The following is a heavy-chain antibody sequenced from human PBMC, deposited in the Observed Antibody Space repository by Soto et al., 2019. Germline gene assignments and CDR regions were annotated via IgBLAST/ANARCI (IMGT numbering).Heavy chain of an antibody. CDR2: IYHSGST. D-gene: IGHD2-15*01. V-gene: IGHV4-59*12. Sequence: ETLSLTCTVSGWSISSYYWSWIRQPPGKGLEWIGYIYHSGSTYYSPSLKSRVTISVDRSKNQFSLKLSSVTAADTAVYYCARGQVVAAQHWGQGTLVTVSS. CDR3: ARGQVVAAQH. J-gene: IGHJ4*02. CDR1: GWSISSYY.